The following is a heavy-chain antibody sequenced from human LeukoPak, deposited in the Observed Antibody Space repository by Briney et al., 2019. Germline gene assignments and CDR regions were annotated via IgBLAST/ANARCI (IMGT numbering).Heavy chain of an antibody. V-gene: IGHV3-74*01. Sequence: GGSLRLSCVASGFTLSSYWMHWVRHAPGKGLVWVSRINGDGSSTNYADSVKGRFTISRDNAKNTLYLQMNSLRAEDTAVYYCVRDSSGSYWGQGTLVTVSS. CDR3: VRDSSGSY. CDR1: GFTLSSYW. CDR2: INGDGSST. J-gene: IGHJ4*02. D-gene: IGHD1-26*01.